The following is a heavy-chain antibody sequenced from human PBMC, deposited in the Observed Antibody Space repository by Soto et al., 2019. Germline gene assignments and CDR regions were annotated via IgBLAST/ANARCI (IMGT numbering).Heavy chain of an antibody. CDR3: ARRIVVVTALDY. J-gene: IGHJ4*02. V-gene: IGHV1-3*05. CDR1: GYTFTSYA. Sequence: QVQLVQSGAEEKKPGASVKVSCKASGYTFTSYAMHWVRQAPGQRLEWMGWINAGNGNTKYSQKFQGRVTITRDTPANTAYIVLSSMSREDTAVYYCARRIVVVTALDYWGQGTLVTVSS. CDR2: INAGNGNT. D-gene: IGHD2-21*02.